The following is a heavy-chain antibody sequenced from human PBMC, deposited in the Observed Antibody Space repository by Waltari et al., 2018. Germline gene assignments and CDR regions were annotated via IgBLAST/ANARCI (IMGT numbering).Heavy chain of an antibody. V-gene: IGHV4-39*01. J-gene: IGHJ3*01. CDR1: GGSITSNRHY. CDR3: AXYIGASVGTAAFDV. Sequence: QLQLQESGPGLVKPSETLSLTCTVSGGSITSNRHYWGWIRQPPGQGLEWIGTISYTGATYSSPSLKSRVTISRDTSKNQLSLTLGSVTAADTALYYCAXYIGASVGTAAFDVWGQGTMVTVSS. CDR2: ISYTGAT. D-gene: IGHD5-12*01.